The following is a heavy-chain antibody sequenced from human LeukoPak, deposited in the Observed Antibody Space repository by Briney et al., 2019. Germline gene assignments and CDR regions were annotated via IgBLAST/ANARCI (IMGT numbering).Heavy chain of an antibody. D-gene: IGHD4-17*01. CDR3: ATLPTTVTSREFDY. V-gene: IGHV4-59*05. J-gene: IGHJ4*02. CDR1: GGSISSYY. CDR2: IYYSGST. Sequence: SETLSLTCTVSGGSISSYYWSWIRQPPGKGLEWIGSIYYSGSTYYNPSLKSRVTISVDTSKNQFSLKLSSVTAADTAVYYCATLPTTVTSREFDYWGQGTLVTVSS.